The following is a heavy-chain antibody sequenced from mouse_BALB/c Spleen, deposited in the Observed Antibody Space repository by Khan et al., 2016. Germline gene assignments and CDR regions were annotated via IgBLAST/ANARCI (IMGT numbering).Heavy chain of an antibody. D-gene: IGHD2-14*01. J-gene: IGHJ3*01. CDR3: ARGYAAWFAY. CDR1: GYSFTGYN. V-gene: IGHV1-39*01. CDR2: IDPYYGVT. Sequence: VQLKQSGPELEKPGASVKISCKASGYSFTGYNMNWVKQSNGKSLEWIGNIDPYYGVTSYNQKFKGKATLTVDKSSSTAYMQLKSLTSEDSAVYYCARGYAAWFAYWGQGTLVTVSA.